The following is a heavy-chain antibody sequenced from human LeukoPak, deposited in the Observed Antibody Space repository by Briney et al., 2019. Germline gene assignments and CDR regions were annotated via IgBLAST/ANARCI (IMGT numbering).Heavy chain of an antibody. J-gene: IGHJ4*02. CDR3: AASGYDSSGYVFDY. V-gene: IGHV1-58*02. D-gene: IGHD3-22*01. Sequence: GASVKVSCMASGFTFTSSAMQWVRQARGQRLEWIGWIVVGSGNTNYAQKFQERVTITRDMSTSTAYMELSSLRSEDTAVYYCAASGYDSSGYVFDYWGQGTLVTVSS. CDR1: GFTFTSSA. CDR2: IVVGSGNT.